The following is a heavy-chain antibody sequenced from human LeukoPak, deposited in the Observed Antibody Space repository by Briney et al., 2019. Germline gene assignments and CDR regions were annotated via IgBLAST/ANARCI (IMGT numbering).Heavy chain of an antibody. Sequence: PGGSLRLSCAASGFTFSSYGMHWVRQAPGKGLEGVAVISYDGSNKYYADSVKGRFTISRDNSKNTLYLQMNSLRAEDTAVYYCAKESAGSGSQDFDYWGQGTLVTVSS. J-gene: IGHJ4*02. CDR3: AKESAGSGSQDFDY. D-gene: IGHD1-26*01. CDR2: ISYDGSNK. V-gene: IGHV3-30*18. CDR1: GFTFSSYG.